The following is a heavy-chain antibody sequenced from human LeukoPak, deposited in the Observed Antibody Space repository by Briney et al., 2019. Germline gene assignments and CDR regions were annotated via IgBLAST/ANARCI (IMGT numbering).Heavy chain of an antibody. J-gene: IGHJ4*02. D-gene: IGHD2-15*01. Sequence: SETLSLTCTVSGGSISYSSYYWGWIRQPPGKGLEWIGSIYYTGSSYYNPSLKSRITISVDTSKNQFSLKLRSVTAADTAVYYCARDCSGGSCFSGPFEYWGQGTLVTVSS. CDR1: GGSISYSSYY. CDR3: ARDCSGGSCFSGPFEY. CDR2: IYYTGSS. V-gene: IGHV4-39*02.